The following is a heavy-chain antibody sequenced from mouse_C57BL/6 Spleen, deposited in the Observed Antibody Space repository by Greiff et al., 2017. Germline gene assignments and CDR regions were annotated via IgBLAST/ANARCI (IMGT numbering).Heavy chain of an antibody. Sequence: QVQLQQSGAELMKPGASVKLSCKATGYTFTGYWIEWVKQRPGHGLEWIGEILPGSGSTNYNEKFKGKATFTADTSSNTAYMQLSSLTTEDSAIYYCARGEDYYGSSQLLYYYALGYWGHEASVTVS. V-gene: IGHV1-9*01. D-gene: IGHD1-1*01. J-gene: IGHJ4*01. CDR2: ILPGSGST. CDR1: GYTFTGYW. CDR3: ARGEDYYGSSQLLYYYALGY.